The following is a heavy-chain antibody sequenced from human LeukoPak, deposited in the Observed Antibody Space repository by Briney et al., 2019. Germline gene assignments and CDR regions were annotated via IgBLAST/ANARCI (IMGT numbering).Heavy chain of an antibody. J-gene: IGHJ4*02. Sequence: GGSLRLSCAASGFTFSSYSMNWVRQAPGKGLEWVSSISSSSSLIYYADSVKGRFTISRDNAKNSLYLQMNSLRAEDTAVYYCARRSSSGWFSSGDYWGQGTLVTVSS. CDR3: ARRSSSGWFSSGDY. D-gene: IGHD6-19*01. CDR1: GFTFSSYS. CDR2: ISSSSSLI. V-gene: IGHV3-21*01.